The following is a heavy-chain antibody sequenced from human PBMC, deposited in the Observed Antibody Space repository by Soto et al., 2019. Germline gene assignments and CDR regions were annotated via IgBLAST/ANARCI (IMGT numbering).Heavy chain of an antibody. CDR3: ARDSPYYYGSGSYYNGYGMDV. CDR2: IYYSGST. CDR1: GGSISSYY. D-gene: IGHD3-10*01. J-gene: IGHJ6*02. V-gene: IGHV4-59*01. Sequence: PSETLSLTCTVSGGSISSYYWSWIRQPPGKGLEWIGYIYYSGSTNYNPSLKSRVTISVDTSKNQFSLKLSSVTAADTAVYYCARDSPYYYGSGSYYNGYGMDVWGQGTTVTVS.